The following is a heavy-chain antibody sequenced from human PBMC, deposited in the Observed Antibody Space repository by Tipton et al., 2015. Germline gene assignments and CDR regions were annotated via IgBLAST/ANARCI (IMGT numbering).Heavy chain of an antibody. Sequence: LRLSCTVSGASVSSGPYYWSWIRQPPGKGLQWIGYISYTETSHYNPSLKSRVTISVDSSKNQFSLKLTSVTAADTAVYYCACQDYDSLTRDYQTVDYWGQGTLVTVSS. V-gene: IGHV4-61*01. J-gene: IGHJ4*02. D-gene: IGHD3-9*01. CDR1: GASVSSGPYY. CDR3: ACQDYDSLTRDYQTVDY. CDR2: ISYTETS.